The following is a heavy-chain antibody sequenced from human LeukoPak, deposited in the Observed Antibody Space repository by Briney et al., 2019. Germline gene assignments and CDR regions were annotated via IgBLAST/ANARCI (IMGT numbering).Heavy chain of an antibody. CDR2: IKEDGSAK. CDR3: ARVNLEATGAFDH. J-gene: IGHJ4*02. D-gene: IGHD1-26*01. V-gene: IGHV3-7*01. Sequence: QPGGSLRLSCAASGFSCSTYWMSWVRQAPGKGLEWVASIKEDGSAKQKVDSVKGRFTISRDNAKNSLFLQMNSLTAEDTALYYCARVNLEATGAFDHWGQGTLVTVSS. CDR1: GFSCSTYW.